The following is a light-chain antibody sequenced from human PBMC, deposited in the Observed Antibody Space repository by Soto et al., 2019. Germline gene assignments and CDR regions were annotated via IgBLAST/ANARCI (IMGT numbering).Light chain of an antibody. CDR1: QSVSSN. Sequence: EIVMTQSPATLSVSPGERATLSCRASQSVSSNLAWYQQKPGQAPRLLIYGASTRATGIPARFSGSWSGTDFTLTISSLQSEDFAVYSCQQYNCWPRTFGQGTKVEIK. CDR2: GAS. CDR3: QQYNCWPRT. J-gene: IGKJ1*01. V-gene: IGKV3-15*01.